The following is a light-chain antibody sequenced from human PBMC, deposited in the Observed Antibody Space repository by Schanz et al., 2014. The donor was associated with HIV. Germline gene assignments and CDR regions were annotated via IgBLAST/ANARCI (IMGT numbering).Light chain of an antibody. CDR2: NDD. CDR3: AAWDVLLNGPV. Sequence: QSLLTQPPSASGTPGQTVTISCSGSISTIASRTVDWYQHLPGTAPKLLIHNDDRRPSGVPERFSASKSGTSASLVISGLQSEDEADYYCAAWDVLLNGPVFGGGTQLTVL. J-gene: IGLJ7*01. CDR1: ISTIASRT. V-gene: IGLV1-44*01.